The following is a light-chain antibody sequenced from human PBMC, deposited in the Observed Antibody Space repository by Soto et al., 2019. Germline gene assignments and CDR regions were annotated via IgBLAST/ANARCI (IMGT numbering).Light chain of an antibody. J-gene: IGKJ1*01. V-gene: IGKV1-8*01. Sequence: AIRMTQSPSSFSASTGDRVTITCRASQGISSYLAWYQQKPGKAPKLLIYAASTLQSGVPSRFSGSGSGTDFTLTIRCLQSEDFATYYCQQYYSYPHTFGQGNKVEIK. CDR3: QQYYSYPHT. CDR2: AAS. CDR1: QGISSY.